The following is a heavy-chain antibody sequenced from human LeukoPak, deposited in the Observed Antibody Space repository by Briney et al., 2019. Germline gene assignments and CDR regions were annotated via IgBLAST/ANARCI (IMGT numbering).Heavy chain of an antibody. D-gene: IGHD6-13*01. V-gene: IGHV4-59*08. CDR1: GGSISNYY. CDR3: ARVGSSWDYFDY. Sequence: SETLSLTCTVSGGSISNYYWNWIRQPPGKGLEWIGYIYYGGSTNYNPSLKSRVTISVDTSKNQFSLKLTSVTAADTAVYYCARVGSSWDYFDYWGQGTLVTVSS. CDR2: IYYGGST. J-gene: IGHJ4*02.